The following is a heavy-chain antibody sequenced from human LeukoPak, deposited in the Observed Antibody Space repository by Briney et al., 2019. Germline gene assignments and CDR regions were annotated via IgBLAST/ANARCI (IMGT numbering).Heavy chain of an antibody. CDR2: IIPIFGTA. CDR3: ARGDYYGSGSYVPLDY. V-gene: IGHV1-69*13. D-gene: IGHD3-10*01. J-gene: IGHJ4*02. Sequence: ASVKVSCKASGGTFSSYAISWVRQAPGQGLEWMGGIIPIFGTANYAQKVQGRVTITADESTSTAYMELSSLRSEDTAVYYCARGDYYGSGSYVPLDYWGQGTLVTVSS. CDR1: GGTFSSYA.